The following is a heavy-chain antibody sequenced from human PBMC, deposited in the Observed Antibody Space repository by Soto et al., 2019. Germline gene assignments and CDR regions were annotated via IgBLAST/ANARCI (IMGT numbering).Heavy chain of an antibody. V-gene: IGHV4-59*01. D-gene: IGHD4-17*01. J-gene: IGHJ4*02. CDR3: ARDVGDYAIDY. CDR1: GGSISSYY. CDR2: IYYSGST. Sequence: SETLSLTCTVSGGSISSYYWSWIRQPPGKGLEWIGYIYYSGSTNYNPSLKSRVTISVDTSKNQFSLELSSVTAADTAVYYCARDVGDYAIDYWGQGTLVTVSS.